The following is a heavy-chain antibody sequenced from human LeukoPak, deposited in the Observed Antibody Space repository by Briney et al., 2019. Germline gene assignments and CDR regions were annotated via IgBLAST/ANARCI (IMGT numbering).Heavy chain of an antibody. CDR1: GYTFTGYY. V-gene: IGHV1-2*02. CDR3: AREAGDCSSTSCYYDY. D-gene: IGHD2-2*01. CDR2: INPNSGGT. Sequence: ASVKVSCTASGYTFTGYYMHWVRQAPGQGLEWMGWINPNSGGTNYAQKFQGRVTMTRDTSISTAYMELSRLRSDDTAVYYCAREAGDCSSTSCYYDYWGQGTLVTVPS. J-gene: IGHJ4*02.